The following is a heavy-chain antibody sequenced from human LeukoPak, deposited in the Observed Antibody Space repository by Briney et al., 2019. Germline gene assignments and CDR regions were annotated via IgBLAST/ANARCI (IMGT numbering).Heavy chain of an antibody. V-gene: IGHV3-23*01. Sequence: QPGGSLRLSCAASGFTFSSYAMSWVRQAPGKGLEWVSAISGSGGSTYYADSVKGRFTISRDNSKNTLYLQMNSLRAEDTALYYCAKDIHSTGGGGSCIDYWGQGTLVTVSS. J-gene: IGHJ4*02. D-gene: IGHD2-15*01. CDR2: ISGSGGST. CDR1: GFTFSSYA. CDR3: AKDIHSTGGGGSCIDY.